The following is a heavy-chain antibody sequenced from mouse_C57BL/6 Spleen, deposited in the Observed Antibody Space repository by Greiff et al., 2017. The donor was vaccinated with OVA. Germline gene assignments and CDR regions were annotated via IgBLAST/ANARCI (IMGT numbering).Heavy chain of an antibody. Sequence: VQLQQSGAELVRPGASVTLSCKASGYTFTDYEMHWVKQTPVHGLEWIGAIDPETGGTAYNQKFKGKAILTADKSSSTAYMELRSLTSEDSAVYYCTRGVLRSPFADWGQGTLVTVSA. CDR2: IDPETGGT. D-gene: IGHD1-1*01. V-gene: IGHV1-15*01. CDR1: GYTFTDYE. J-gene: IGHJ3*01. CDR3: TRGVLRSPFAD.